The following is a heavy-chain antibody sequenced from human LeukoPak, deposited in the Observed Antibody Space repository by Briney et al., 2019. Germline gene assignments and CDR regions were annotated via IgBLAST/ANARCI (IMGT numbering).Heavy chain of an antibody. CDR1: GGSISSSSYY. CDR2: IYHSGST. J-gene: IGHJ4*02. V-gene: IGHV4-39*07. CDR3: ARDWHSSGWTFDY. Sequence: SETLSLTCTVSGGSISSSSYYWGWIRQPPGKGLEWIGYIYHSGSTYYNPSLKSRVTISVDRSKNQFSLKLSSVTAADTAVYYCARDWHSSGWTFDYWGQGTLVTVSS. D-gene: IGHD6-19*01.